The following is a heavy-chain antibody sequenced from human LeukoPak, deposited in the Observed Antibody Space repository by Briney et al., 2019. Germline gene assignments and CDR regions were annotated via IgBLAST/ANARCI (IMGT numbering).Heavy chain of an antibody. CDR1: GYTFTGYY. V-gene: IGHV1-2*02. CDR2: INPNSGGT. J-gene: IGHJ6*02. Sequence: GASVKVSCKASGYTFTGYYMHWVRQAPGQGLEWMGWINPNSGGTNYAQKFQGRVTMTRDTSISTAYMELSRLRSDDTAVYYCARNSDDFWSGYSSHNYYYYGMDVWGQGTTVTVSS. CDR3: ARNSDDFWSGYSSHNYYYYGMDV. D-gene: IGHD3-3*01.